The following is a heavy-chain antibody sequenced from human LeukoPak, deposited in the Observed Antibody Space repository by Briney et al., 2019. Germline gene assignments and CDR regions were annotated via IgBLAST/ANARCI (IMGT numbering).Heavy chain of an antibody. D-gene: IGHD6-13*01. CDR3: TRGSTSTWYDY. CDR2: IGGSGNNI. Sequence: GWSLRLSCAASGFTFTNYAMSWVRQAPGKGLEWVSLIGGSGNNIYYAESVKGRFTISRDNSKNTLYLQMNSLRAGDTAVYYCTRGSTSTWYDYWGQGILVTVSS. J-gene: IGHJ4*02. CDR1: GFTFTNYA. V-gene: IGHV3-23*01.